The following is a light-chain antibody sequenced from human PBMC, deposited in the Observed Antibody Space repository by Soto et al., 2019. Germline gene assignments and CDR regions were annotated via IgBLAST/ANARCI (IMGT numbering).Light chain of an antibody. CDR2: GVS. Sequence: FFTQSPDTLSLSPRERATLSFRDSQPACRRYLSWYQQRPGQPPRLLIYGVSMRAAGIPDRFSGSGSGSEFALTVNRLEPEDFAVYYCQEFDSPQWTFGQGTKVDIK. V-gene: IGKV3-20*01. J-gene: IGKJ1*01. CDR3: QEFDSPQWT. CDR1: QPACRRY.